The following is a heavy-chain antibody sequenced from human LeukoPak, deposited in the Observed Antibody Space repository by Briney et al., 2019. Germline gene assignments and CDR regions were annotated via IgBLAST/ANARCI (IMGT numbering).Heavy chain of an antibody. CDR2: MSGRGNIT. CDR3: AKVADHALQYYFDY. CDR1: GFTFSSYA. J-gene: IGHJ4*02. V-gene: IGHV3-23*01. Sequence: GGSLRLSCAASGFTFSSYAMSWVRQAPGKGLEWVSAMSGRGNITNYVDSVKGRFTISRDNSKNTLYLQMNSLIAEDTAVYYCAKVADHALQYYFDYWGQGTLVTVSS. D-gene: IGHD5-24*01.